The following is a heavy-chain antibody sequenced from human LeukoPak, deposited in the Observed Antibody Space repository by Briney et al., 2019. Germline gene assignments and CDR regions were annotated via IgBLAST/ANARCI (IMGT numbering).Heavy chain of an antibody. CDR2: IYYSGST. J-gene: IGHJ4*02. V-gene: IGHV4-30-4*01. D-gene: IGHD6-19*01. CDR1: GGSISSGDYY. CDR3: ARGAPYSSGWLAGY. Sequence: PSQTLSLTCTVSGGSISSGDYYWSWIRQSPGKGLEWIGYIYYSGSTYYNPSLKSRVTLSIDTSKNHFSLKLSSVTAADTALYYCARGAPYSSGWLAGYWGQGTLVTVSS.